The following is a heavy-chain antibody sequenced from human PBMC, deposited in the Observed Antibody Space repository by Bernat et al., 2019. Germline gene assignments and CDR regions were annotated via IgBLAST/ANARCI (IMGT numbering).Heavy chain of an antibody. CDR1: GYSFTNYW. CDR2: IYSGDSEI. CDR3: ARHTTGINDY. J-gene: IGHJ4*02. Sequence: EVQLVQSGAEVKKPGESLKISCKGSGYSFTNYWIAWLRQMPGKGLEWMGVIYSGDSEIRYSPSFQGQVTISADTSINTAYLQWSSLRASDTAMYYCARHTTGINDYWGQGTLVTVSS. D-gene: IGHD2-8*01. V-gene: IGHV5-51*01.